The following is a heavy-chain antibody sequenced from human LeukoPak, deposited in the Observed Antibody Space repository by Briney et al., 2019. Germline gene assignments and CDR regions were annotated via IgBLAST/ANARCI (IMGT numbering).Heavy chain of an antibody. CDR1: GGSISSYY. CDR2: IYYSGST. Sequence: KTSETLSLTCTVSGGSISSYYWSWIRQPPGKGLEWIGYIYYSGSTNYNPSLKSRVTILGDTSKNQFSLKLRSVTAADTAVYYCAKSNGYGLVDIWGQGTMVTVSS. D-gene: IGHD3-10*01. V-gene: IGHV4-59*01. J-gene: IGHJ3*02. CDR3: AKSNGYGLVDI.